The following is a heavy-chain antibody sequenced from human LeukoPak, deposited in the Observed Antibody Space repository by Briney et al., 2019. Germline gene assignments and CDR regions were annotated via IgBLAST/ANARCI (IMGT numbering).Heavy chain of an antibody. Sequence: PSETLSLTCTVSGGSISSYYWSWIRQPPGKGLEWIGYIYYSGSTSYNPSLKSRVTISVDTSKNQFSLKLSSVTAADTAVYYCARVGYSSSSGAFDIWGQGTMVTVSS. CDR2: IYYSGST. CDR1: GGSISSYY. J-gene: IGHJ3*02. CDR3: ARVGYSSSSGAFDI. D-gene: IGHD6-6*01. V-gene: IGHV4-59*01.